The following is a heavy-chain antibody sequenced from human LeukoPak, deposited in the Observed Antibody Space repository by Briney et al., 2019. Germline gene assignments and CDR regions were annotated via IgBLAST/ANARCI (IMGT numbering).Heavy chain of an antibody. CDR1: GGSISSYY. J-gene: IGHJ4*02. CDR2: THTSGST. Sequence: PSETLSLTCTVSGGSISSYYWTWIRQPAGKGLEWIGRTHTSGSTYYNPSLKSRVTISVDTSKKQFSLKLSSVTAADTAVYYCARHRTIYYDNGGYWVWGQGTLVTVSS. CDR3: ARHRTIYYDNGGYWV. D-gene: IGHD3-22*01. V-gene: IGHV4-4*07.